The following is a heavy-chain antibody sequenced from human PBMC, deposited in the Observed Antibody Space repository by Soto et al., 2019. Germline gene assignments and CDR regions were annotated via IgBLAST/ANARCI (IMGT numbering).Heavy chain of an antibody. Sequence: QVQLVQSGAEVKKPGSSVKVSCKASGGTFSSYTISWVRQAPGQGLEWMGRIIPILGIANYAQKFQGRVTITADKSTRTAYMELSSLISEDTAVYYCARDHPWSVGALDYWGQGTLVTVSS. J-gene: IGHJ4*02. CDR2: IIPILGIA. V-gene: IGHV1-69*08. CDR3: ARDHPWSVGALDY. CDR1: GGTFSSYT. D-gene: IGHD1-26*01.